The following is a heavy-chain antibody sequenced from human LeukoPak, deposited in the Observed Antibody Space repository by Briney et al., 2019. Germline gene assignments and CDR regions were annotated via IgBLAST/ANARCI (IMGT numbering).Heavy chain of an antibody. Sequence: PSETLSLTCTVSGGSISSSSYYWGWIRQPPGKGLEWIGSIYYSGSTYYNPSLKSRVTISVDTSKNQFSLKLSSVTAADTAVYYCARESSWYGHNWFDPWGQGTLVTVSS. V-gene: IGHV4-39*07. CDR3: ARESSWYGHNWFDP. J-gene: IGHJ5*02. CDR1: GGSISSSSYY. D-gene: IGHD6-13*01. CDR2: IYYSGST.